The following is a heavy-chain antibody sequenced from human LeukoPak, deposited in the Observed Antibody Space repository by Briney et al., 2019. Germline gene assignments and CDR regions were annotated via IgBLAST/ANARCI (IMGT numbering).Heavy chain of an antibody. V-gene: IGHV3-7*01. CDR3: ARDRGYDSADH. D-gene: IGHD5-12*01. CDR2: IKEDGSDK. CDR1: GFTFSSYW. Sequence: GGSLRLSCAASGFTFSSYWMRWVRQAPGKGLEWVANIKEDGSDKYYLDSVKGRFTVSRDNAWNSLYLQMNSLRVEDTAVYYCARDRGYDSADHWGQGTLVTVSS. J-gene: IGHJ4*02.